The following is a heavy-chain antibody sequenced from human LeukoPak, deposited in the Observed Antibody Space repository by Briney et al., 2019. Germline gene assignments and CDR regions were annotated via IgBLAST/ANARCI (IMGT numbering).Heavy chain of an antibody. J-gene: IGHJ3*02. CDR3: ARGPVGGTTYNDGDAFDI. CDR2: IYYSGST. Sequence: SETLSLTCTVSGVSISRYYWSWLGQPPGKGLEWLGYIYYSGSTNYNPSLKSRVTISVDTSKNQFSLKLSSVTAADTAVYYCARGPVGGTTYNDGDAFDIWGQGTMVTVSS. CDR1: GVSISRYY. D-gene: IGHD1-7*01. V-gene: IGHV4-59*01.